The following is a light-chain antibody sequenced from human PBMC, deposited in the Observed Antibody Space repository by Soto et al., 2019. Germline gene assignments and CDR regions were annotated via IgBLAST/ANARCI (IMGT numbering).Light chain of an antibody. V-gene: IGKV3-11*01. Sequence: EIVLTQSPATLSLSPGERATLSCRASQSVSSYLAWYQQKPGQAPRLLIYDASNRATGIPARFSGSGSGTDFTLTISSLVPEDFAVYYCQQRSNWPRVFGQGTKVEIK. CDR3: QQRSNWPRV. CDR1: QSVSSY. J-gene: IGKJ1*01. CDR2: DAS.